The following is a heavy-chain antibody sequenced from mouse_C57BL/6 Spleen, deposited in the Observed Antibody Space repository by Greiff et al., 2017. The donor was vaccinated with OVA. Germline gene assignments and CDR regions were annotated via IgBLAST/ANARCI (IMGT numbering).Heavy chain of an antibody. J-gene: IGHJ4*01. V-gene: IGHV1-82*01. D-gene: IGHD2-4*01. CDR3: ARNDYDSYAMDY. CDR1: GYAFSSSW. Sequence: QVQLQQSGPELVKPGASVKISCKASGYAFSSSWMNWVKQRPGKGLEWIGRIYPGDGDTNYNGKFKGKATLTADKSSSTAYMQLSSLTSEDSAVYFCARNDYDSYAMDYWGQGTSVTVSS. CDR2: IYPGDGDT.